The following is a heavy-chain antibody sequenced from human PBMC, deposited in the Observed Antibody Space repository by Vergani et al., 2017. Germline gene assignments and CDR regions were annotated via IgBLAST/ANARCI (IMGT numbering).Heavy chain of an antibody. CDR2: IYYRGST. D-gene: IGHD5-12*01. Sequence: QVQLQESGPGLVKPSETLSLTCTVSGGSISSYYWSWIRQPPGKGLEWIGYIYYRGSTNYNPALNSRVTISVDTSTNQFSRQRSSVTAADTAVYYCVRGSFLWMAFWYFDLWGRGTLVTXSS. J-gene: IGHJ2*01. V-gene: IGHV4-59*01. CDR3: VRGSFLWMAFWYFDL. CDR1: GGSISSYY.